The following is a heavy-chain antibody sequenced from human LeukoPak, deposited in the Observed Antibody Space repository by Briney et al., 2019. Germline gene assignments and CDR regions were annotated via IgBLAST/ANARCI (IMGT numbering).Heavy chain of an antibody. CDR3: ARAYSSSWYDYFDY. Sequence: GRSLRLSCAASGFTFSRYGMHWVRQAPGKGLEWVAVIWYDGSNKYYADSVKGRFTISRDNSKNTLYLQMNSLRAEDTAVYYCARAYSSSWYDYFDYWGQGTLVTVSS. CDR2: IWYDGSNK. J-gene: IGHJ4*02. CDR1: GFTFSRYG. V-gene: IGHV3-33*08. D-gene: IGHD6-13*01.